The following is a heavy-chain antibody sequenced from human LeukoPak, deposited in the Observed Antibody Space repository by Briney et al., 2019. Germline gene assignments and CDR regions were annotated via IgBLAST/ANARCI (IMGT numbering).Heavy chain of an antibody. D-gene: IGHD1-26*01. CDR1: GFTFSSYA. CDR3: ARDLGATDY. V-gene: IGHV3-30-3*01. Sequence: GGSLRLSCAASGFTFSSYAMHWVRQAPGKGLDWVAIISYDGINKYYADSVKGRFTISRDDSKNTLFLQMNSLRAEDTAVYCCARDLGATDYWGQGTLVTVSS. CDR2: ISYDGINK. J-gene: IGHJ4*02.